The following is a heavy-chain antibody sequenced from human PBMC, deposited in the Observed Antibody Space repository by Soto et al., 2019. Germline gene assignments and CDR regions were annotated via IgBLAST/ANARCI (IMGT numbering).Heavy chain of an antibody. J-gene: IGHJ4*02. CDR3: AHYYDSSDCCY. V-gene: IGHV3-23*01. CDR2: VTRSGDST. D-gene: IGHD3-22*01. CDR1: GFTFSRYA. Sequence: EVQLLESGGGLVQPGGSLRLSCAASGFTFSRYAMSWVRQASGKGLEWVSAVTRSGDSTYYADSVRGRFTISRDNSKNTVYLQMNSLRGEDTAVYYCAHYYDSSDCCYWGQGTLVTVSS.